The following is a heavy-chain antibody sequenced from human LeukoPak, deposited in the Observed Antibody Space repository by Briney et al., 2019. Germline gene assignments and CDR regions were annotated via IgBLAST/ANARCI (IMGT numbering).Heavy chain of an antibody. D-gene: IGHD1-26*01. CDR1: GYTFTTYA. Sequence: ASVKVSCKASGYTFTTYAMHWVRQAPGQRLEWMGWINAGNGNTKYSQKFQGRVTITRDTSASTAYMELSSLRPEDTAVYYCARHESRGSFDYWGQGTLVTVSS. J-gene: IGHJ4*02. V-gene: IGHV1-3*01. CDR3: ARHESRGSFDY. CDR2: INAGNGNT.